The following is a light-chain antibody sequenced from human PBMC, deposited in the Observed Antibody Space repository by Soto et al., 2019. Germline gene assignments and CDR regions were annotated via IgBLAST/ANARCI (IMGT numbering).Light chain of an antibody. Sequence: SVLTESPGTLSLSPGEGAARSCRASQSVSSSYLAWYQQKPGQAPRLLIYGASSRATGIPDRFSGSGSGTDFTLTISRLEPEDFAVYYCQRYGSSPLTFGGGTRWIS. CDR3: QRYGSSPLT. CDR2: GAS. J-gene: IGKJ4*01. CDR1: QSVSSSY. V-gene: IGKV3-20*01.